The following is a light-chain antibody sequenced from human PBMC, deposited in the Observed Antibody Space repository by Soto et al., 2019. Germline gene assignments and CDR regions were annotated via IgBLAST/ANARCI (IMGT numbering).Light chain of an antibody. CDR1: QSVSSN. J-gene: IGKJ4*01. CDR2: GAP. V-gene: IGKV3-15*01. Sequence: EIVMTQSPATLSVSPGERATLSCRASQSVSSNLAWYQQKPGQAPRLLIYGAPTRATGIPARFSGSGSGTEFTLTISILQSEDFAVYSCQHYNNWPPLTFGGGTKVEIK. CDR3: QHYNNWPPLT.